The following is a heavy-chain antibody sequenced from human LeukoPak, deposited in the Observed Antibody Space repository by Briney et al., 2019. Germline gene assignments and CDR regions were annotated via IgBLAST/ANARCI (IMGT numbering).Heavy chain of an antibody. V-gene: IGHV3-30-3*01. D-gene: IGHD2-2*01. CDR3: AREVEGPYYYYGMDV. Sequence: GGSLRLSCAASGFTFSSYAMHWVRQAPGKGLEWVAVISYDGSNKYYADSVKGRFTISRDNSKNTLYLQMNSLRAEDTAVYYCAREVEGPYYYYGMDVWGQGTTVTVSS. CDR2: ISYDGSNK. J-gene: IGHJ6*02. CDR1: GFTFSSYA.